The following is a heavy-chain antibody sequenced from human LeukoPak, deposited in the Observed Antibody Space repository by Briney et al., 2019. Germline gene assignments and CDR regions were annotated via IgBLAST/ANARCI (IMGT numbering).Heavy chain of an antibody. CDR2: IYPGDSDT. D-gene: IGHD1-26*01. V-gene: IGHV5-51*01. CDR3: ARLTWELHLGWFDP. Sequence: GESLKISCKGSGYSFTSYWIGWVRQLPGKGLEWMGIIYPGDSDTRYSLSFQGQVTISADKSISTAYLQWSSLKASDTAMYYCARLTWELHLGWFDPWGQGTLVTVSS. CDR1: GYSFTSYW. J-gene: IGHJ5*02.